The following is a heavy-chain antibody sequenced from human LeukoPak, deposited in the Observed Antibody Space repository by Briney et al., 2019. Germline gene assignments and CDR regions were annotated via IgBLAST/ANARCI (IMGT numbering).Heavy chain of an antibody. CDR1: GRSINSSSYY. Sequence: SDTLSLTRSVSGRSINSSSYYWRWIRQPPGKGLEWIVIIYYSGSTYYNPAPKSRTTISVYTPKNQFSLKLSSVTAADTAVYYCARERYYYDSSGYYGPTAQYFHQWGRGTVVSVSS. CDR3: ARERYYYDSSGYYGPTAQYFHQ. J-gene: IGHJ1*01. CDR2: IYYSGST. D-gene: IGHD3-22*01. V-gene: IGHV4-39*02.